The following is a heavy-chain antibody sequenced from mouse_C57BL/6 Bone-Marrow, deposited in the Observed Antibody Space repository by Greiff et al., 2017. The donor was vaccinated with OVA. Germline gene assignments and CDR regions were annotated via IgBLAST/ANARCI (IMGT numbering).Heavy chain of an antibody. CDR1: GYSFTGYY. Sequence: EVQVVESGPELVKPGASVKISCKASGYSFTGYYMHWVKQSHGNNLDWIGYIYPYNGVTSYNQKFKGKATLTVDKSSSTAYRELRSLTSEDAAVYYCASGTSFDYWGQGTTLTVSS. J-gene: IGHJ2*01. D-gene: IGHD3-3*01. CDR3: ASGTSFDY. V-gene: IGHV1-31*01. CDR2: IYPYNGVT.